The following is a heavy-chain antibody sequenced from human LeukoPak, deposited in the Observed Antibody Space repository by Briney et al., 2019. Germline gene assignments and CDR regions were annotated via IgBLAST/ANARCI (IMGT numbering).Heavy chain of an antibody. CDR3: ARDLGASTDY. CDR1: GFTVSDNY. Sequence: GGSLRLSCAASGFTVSDNYMSWVRQAPGKGLEWVSVIYSGGSSSSADSVKGRFTISRDNSKNTVYLHMNSLRAEDTALYYCARDLGASTDYWGQGTLVTVSS. V-gene: IGHV3-66*01. J-gene: IGHJ4*02. CDR2: IYSGGSS. D-gene: IGHD1-26*01.